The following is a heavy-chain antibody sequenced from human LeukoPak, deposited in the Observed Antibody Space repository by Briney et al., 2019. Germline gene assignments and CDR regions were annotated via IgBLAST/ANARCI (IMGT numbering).Heavy chain of an antibody. CDR2: ISGSGGST. J-gene: IGHJ3*02. CDR1: GFTFSSYG. Sequence: PGGSLRLSCAASGFTFSSYGMSWVRQAPGKGLEWVSAISGSGGSTYYADSVKGRFTISRDNSKNTLYLQMNSLRAEDTAVYYCAKDLNPRYYDSSGYLAFDIWGQGTMVTVSS. V-gene: IGHV3-23*01. D-gene: IGHD3-22*01. CDR3: AKDLNPRYYDSSGYLAFDI.